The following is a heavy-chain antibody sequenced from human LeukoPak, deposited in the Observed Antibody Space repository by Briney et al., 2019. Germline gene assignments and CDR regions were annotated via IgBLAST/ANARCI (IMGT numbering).Heavy chain of an antibody. CDR3: ARDPRRVYYDSSGYPAFDY. V-gene: IGHV3-48*04. CDR1: GFTFSSYS. D-gene: IGHD3-22*01. J-gene: IGHJ4*02. CDR2: ISSSSSTI. Sequence: PGRSLRLSCAASGFTFSSYSMNWVRQAPGKGLEWVSYISSSSSTIYYADSVKGRFTISRDNAKNSLYLQMNSLRAEDTAVYYCARDPRRVYYDSSGYPAFDYWGQGTLVTVSS.